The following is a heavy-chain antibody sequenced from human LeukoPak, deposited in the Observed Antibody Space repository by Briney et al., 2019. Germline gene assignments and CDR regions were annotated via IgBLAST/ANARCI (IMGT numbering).Heavy chain of an antibody. Sequence: SETLSLTCTVSGGSIRGYYWSWIRQPPGKGLEWIGYIYDSGCTNYNPSLQSRVTISQDTSKNQFSLKLTSVTAADTAVYYCARESGPFCPFGHWGQGTLVAVTS. V-gene: IGHV4-59*01. CDR3: ARESGPFCPFGH. J-gene: IGHJ4*02. D-gene: IGHD1-26*01. CDR2: IYDSGCT. CDR1: GGSIRGYY.